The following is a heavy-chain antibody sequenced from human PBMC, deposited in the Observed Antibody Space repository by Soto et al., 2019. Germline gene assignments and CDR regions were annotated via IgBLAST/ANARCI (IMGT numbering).Heavy chain of an antibody. CDR1: GDTYTSYA. CDR2: INAGNGNT. D-gene: IGHD2-21*01. Sequence: ASVKVSCKASGDTYTSYAMHWVRQAPGQRLEWMGWINAGNGNTKYSQKFQGRVTITRDTSASTAYMELSSLRDDDTAVYYCARGRGYCGGTNCYLDYWGQGALVTVSS. J-gene: IGHJ4*02. CDR3: ARGRGYCGGTNCYLDY. V-gene: IGHV1-3*01.